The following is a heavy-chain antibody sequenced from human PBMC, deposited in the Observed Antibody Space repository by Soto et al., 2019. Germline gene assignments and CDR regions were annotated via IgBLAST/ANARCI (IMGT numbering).Heavy chain of an antibody. J-gene: IGHJ4*02. Sequence: SETLSLTCTVSGGSISSSSYYWGWIRQPPGKGLEWIGSIYYSGSTYYNPSLKSRVTISVDTSKNQFSLKLSSVTAADTAVYYCARQKTVTTYDYWGQGTLVTVSS. CDR3: ARQKTVTTYDY. D-gene: IGHD4-17*01. CDR1: GGSISSSSYY. V-gene: IGHV4-39*01. CDR2: IYYSGST.